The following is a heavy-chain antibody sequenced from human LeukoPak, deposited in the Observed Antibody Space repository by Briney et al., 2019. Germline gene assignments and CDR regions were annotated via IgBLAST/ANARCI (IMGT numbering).Heavy chain of an antibody. D-gene: IGHD3-10*01. CDR1: GFTFSSYG. V-gene: IGHV3-30*02. Sequence: GGSLRLSCAASGFTFSSYGMHWVRQAPGKGLEWVAFIRYDGSNKYYADSVKGRFTISRYNSKNTLYLQMNSLRAEDTALYYCPKSGVTFGELLSSYMYVWGKRTTVTLSS. J-gene: IGHJ6*03. CDR3: PKSGVTFGELLSSYMYV. CDR2: IRYDGSNK.